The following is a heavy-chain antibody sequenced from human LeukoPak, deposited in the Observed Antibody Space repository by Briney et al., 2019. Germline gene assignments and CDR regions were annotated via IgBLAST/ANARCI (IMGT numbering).Heavy chain of an antibody. J-gene: IGHJ3*02. Sequence: SQTLSLTCTVSGGSISRDGHYWSWIRQYPGKGLESIGSVSSSGTTTYNPSLKSRVTISLDTSQNQISLNLRSLTAADTAVYYCAREMVRDAFDIWGQGTMVTVSS. CDR2: VSSSGTT. D-gene: IGHD2-8*01. CDR1: GGSISRDGHY. V-gene: IGHV4-31*03. CDR3: AREMVRDAFDI.